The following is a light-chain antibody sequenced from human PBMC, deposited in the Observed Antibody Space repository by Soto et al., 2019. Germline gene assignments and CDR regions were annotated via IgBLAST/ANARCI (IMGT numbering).Light chain of an antibody. Sequence: EIVLTQSPGTLSLFPGERATLSCRASQSIGSSYLAWYQQKPGQAPRLLIYGASSRATGIPDRFSGAGSATDFTLTISRLEPEDFAVYYCHQYGSASAPTF. CDR3: HQYGSASAPT. CDR1: QSIGSSY. J-gene: IGKJ5*01. CDR2: GAS. V-gene: IGKV3-20*01.